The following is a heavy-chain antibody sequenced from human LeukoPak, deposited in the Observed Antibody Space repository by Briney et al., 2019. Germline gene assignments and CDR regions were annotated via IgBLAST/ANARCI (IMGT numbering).Heavy chain of an antibody. Sequence: SETLSLTCTVSGGSISSTSYYWGWIRQPPGKGLEWIGSIYWTGSTYYNPSLKSRVTISVDTSKNQFSLKLSSVTAADTAVYYCARAVAGVAFDIWGQGTMVTVSS. CDR2: IYWTGST. J-gene: IGHJ3*02. V-gene: IGHV4-39*07. CDR3: ARAVAGVAFDI. CDR1: GGSISSTSYY. D-gene: IGHD6-19*01.